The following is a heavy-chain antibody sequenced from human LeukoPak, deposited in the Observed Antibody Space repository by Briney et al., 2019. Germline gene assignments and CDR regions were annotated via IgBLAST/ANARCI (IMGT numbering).Heavy chain of an antibody. Sequence: ASQTLSLTCIVSGGSISSGSYYWSWIRQPAGKGLEWIGRIYTSGSTNYNPSLKSRVTISVDTSKNQFSLKLSSVTAADTAVYYCATRVAMVDYWGQGTLVTVSS. CDR1: GGSISSGSYY. J-gene: IGHJ4*02. V-gene: IGHV4-61*02. CDR2: IYTSGST. D-gene: IGHD5-12*01. CDR3: ATRVAMVDY.